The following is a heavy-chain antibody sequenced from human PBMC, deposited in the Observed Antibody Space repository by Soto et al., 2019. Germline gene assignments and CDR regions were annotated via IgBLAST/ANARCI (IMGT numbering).Heavy chain of an antibody. J-gene: IGHJ4*01. D-gene: IGHD6-19*01. CDR3: ARHDGFSSGWIFDY. CDR2: IYYSGST. Sequence: SETLSLTCTVSGGSISSGGYYWSWIRQHPGKGLEWIGYIYYSGSTYYNPSLKSRVTISVDKSKNQLSLKLSSVTAADTAVYYCARHDGFSSGWIFDYWGHGTLVTVSS. CDR1: GGSISSGGYY. V-gene: IGHV4-31*03.